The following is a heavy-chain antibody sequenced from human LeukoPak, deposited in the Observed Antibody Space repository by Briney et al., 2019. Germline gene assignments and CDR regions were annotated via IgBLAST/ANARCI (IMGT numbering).Heavy chain of an antibody. V-gene: IGHV3-66*01. J-gene: IGHJ4*02. CDR2: IYSGGAT. CDR1: GFTVSNNY. Sequence: PGGSLRLSCAASGFTVSNNYMRWVRQAPGKGLEWVSLIYSGGATFYADAAKGRFTISRDGSKNTLYLQMNSLRAEDTAVYYCARDPPAVAANTYGWGQGNLVTVSS. CDR3: ARDPPAVAANTYG. D-gene: IGHD6-6*01.